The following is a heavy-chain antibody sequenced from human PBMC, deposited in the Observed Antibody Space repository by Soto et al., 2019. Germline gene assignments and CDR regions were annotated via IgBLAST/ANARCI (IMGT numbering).Heavy chain of an antibody. J-gene: IGHJ6*02. V-gene: IGHV1-18*01. CDR3: ATDLGTDYSNYGMDV. CDR2: FDAEDGNT. Sequence: ASVKVSCKASGYTFTSYGISWVRQAPGQGLEWMGGFDAEDGNTNYAQKFQGRVTMTEDTSTDTAYMELSSLRSEDTAVYYCATDLGTDYSNYGMDVWGQGTTVTVSS. D-gene: IGHD4-4*01. CDR1: GYTFTSYG.